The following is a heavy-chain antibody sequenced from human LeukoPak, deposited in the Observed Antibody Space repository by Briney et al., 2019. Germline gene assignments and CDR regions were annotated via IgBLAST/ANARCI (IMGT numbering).Heavy chain of an antibody. CDR3: ARGLVPAATDYYYYYYMDV. CDR2: IIPIFGTA. V-gene: IGHV1-69*05. D-gene: IGHD2-2*01. CDR1: GGTFSSYA. J-gene: IGHJ6*03. Sequence: GASVKVSCKASGGTFSSYAISWVRQAPGQGLEWMGGIIPIFGTANYAQKFQGRVTITTDESTSTAYMELSSLRSEDTAVYYCARGLVPAATDYYYYYYMDVWGKGTTVTVSS.